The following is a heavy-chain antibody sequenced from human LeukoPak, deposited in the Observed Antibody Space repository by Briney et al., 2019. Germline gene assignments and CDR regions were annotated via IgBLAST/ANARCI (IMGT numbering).Heavy chain of an antibody. CDR1: GFTVSSNY. CDR3: VATYDSSGPFDY. V-gene: IGHV3-53*01. CDR2: IYSGGST. J-gene: IGHJ4*02. Sequence: GGSLRLSCAASGFTVSSNYMSWVRQAPGKGLEWVSVIYSGGSTYYADSVKGRFTISRDNSKNTLYLQMNSLRAEDTAVYYCVATYDSSGPFDYWGQGTLVTVSS. D-gene: IGHD3-22*01.